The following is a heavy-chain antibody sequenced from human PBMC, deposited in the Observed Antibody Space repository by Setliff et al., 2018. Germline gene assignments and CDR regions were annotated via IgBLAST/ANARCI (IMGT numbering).Heavy chain of an antibody. CDR1: GDSISDAS. Sequence: PSETLSLTCTVSGDSISDASIMAWIRQPPGKGLEFIGYVFYNGAAKYDPSLKSRVTMSVDTSKTQFSLKLNSMTSEDTAVYFCARGNRDGYIPFEHWGQGTRVTVSS. V-gene: IGHV4-59*01. D-gene: IGHD5-12*01. J-gene: IGHJ1*01. CDR2: VFYNGAA. CDR3: ARGNRDGYIPFEH.